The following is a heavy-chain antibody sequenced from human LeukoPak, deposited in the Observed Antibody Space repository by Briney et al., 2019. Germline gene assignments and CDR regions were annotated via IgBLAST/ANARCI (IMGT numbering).Heavy chain of an antibody. CDR1: GGSISSYY. D-gene: IGHD3-22*01. Sequence: SETLSLTCIVSGGSISSYYWSWIRQPPGKGLEWIGYIYYSGSTNYNPSLKSRVTISVDTSKNQFSLKLSSVTAADTAVYYCARETFYYDVSGYYYYYMDVWGKGTTVTISS. V-gene: IGHV4-59*01. J-gene: IGHJ6*03. CDR2: IYYSGST. CDR3: ARETFYYDVSGYYYYYMDV.